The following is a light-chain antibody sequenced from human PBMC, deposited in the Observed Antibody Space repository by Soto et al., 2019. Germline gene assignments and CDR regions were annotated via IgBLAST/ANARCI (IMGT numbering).Light chain of an antibody. V-gene: IGLV2-14*03. CDR3: SSYTTRSTLV. Sequence: QSALTQPASVSGSPGQSITISCTGTSSDVGAYNYVSWYQQHPGKAPKLMIYDVSNRPSGVSNRFSGSKSGSAASLTISGIQAEDEADYYCSSYTTRSTLVFGPGTKVTVL. CDR2: DVS. J-gene: IGLJ1*01. CDR1: SSDVGAYNY.